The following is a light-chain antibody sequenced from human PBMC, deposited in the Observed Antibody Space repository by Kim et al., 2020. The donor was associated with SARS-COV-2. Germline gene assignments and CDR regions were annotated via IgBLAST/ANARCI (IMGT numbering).Light chain of an antibody. J-gene: IGKJ4*01. CDR3: HQAYNFPLT. CDR2: SAS. Sequence: DIQMTQSPASVSASVGDRVSITCRASQFINNWLAWYQQKPGSAPKLLIHSASTLLDGVPSRFTGSGSGTQFTLTISRLEPEDFATYYCHQAYNFPLTVGGGTKVDIK. V-gene: IGKV1-12*01. CDR1: QFINNW.